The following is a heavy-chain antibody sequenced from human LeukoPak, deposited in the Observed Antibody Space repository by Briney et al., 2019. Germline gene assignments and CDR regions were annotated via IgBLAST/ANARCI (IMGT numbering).Heavy chain of an antibody. J-gene: IGHJ5*02. CDR3: ARRPGHTWDMGNWFDP. D-gene: IGHD1-26*01. V-gene: IGHV4-39*01. CDR2: ISYNGVT. CDR1: GDSIRSNSFF. Sequence: SETLSLTCSVSGDSIRSNSFFWGWIRQPPGMGLEWIASISYNGVTYYNSFLSSRATVSVDTSKNQFSVRLISMTAADTAVYYCARRPGHTWDMGNWFDPWGPGTLVTVSS.